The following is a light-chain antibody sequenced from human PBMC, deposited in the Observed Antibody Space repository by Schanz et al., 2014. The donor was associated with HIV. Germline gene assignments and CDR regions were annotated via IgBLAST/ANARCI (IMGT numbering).Light chain of an antibody. V-gene: IGKV3-20*01. CDR3: QQYGSSPT. J-gene: IGKJ1*01. CDR1: QSVGGSQ. Sequence: EIVMTQSPATLSGSPGERATLSCRASQSVGGSQLAWFQHKRGQAPRLLIYGASSRAAGIPDRFSGTGSGTDFTLTISRMEPEDFAVYYCQQYGSSPTFGQGPRVAIK. CDR2: GAS.